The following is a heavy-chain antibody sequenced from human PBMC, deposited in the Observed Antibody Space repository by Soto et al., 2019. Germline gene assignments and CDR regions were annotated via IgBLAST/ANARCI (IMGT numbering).Heavy chain of an antibody. Sequence: EVQLLESGGGLVQPGGSLRLSCAASGFTFSSYAMWWVRQAPVKGLEWVSAISGSGGSTYYADSVKGRFTISRDNSKNTLYLQMNSLRAEDTAVYYCAGRGSGSYYDYWGQGTLVTVSS. V-gene: IGHV3-23*01. D-gene: IGHD1-26*01. CDR3: AGRGSGSYYDY. J-gene: IGHJ4*02. CDR2: ISGSGGST. CDR1: GFTFSSYA.